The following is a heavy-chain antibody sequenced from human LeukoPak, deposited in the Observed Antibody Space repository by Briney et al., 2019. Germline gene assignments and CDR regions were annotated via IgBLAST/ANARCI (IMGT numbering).Heavy chain of an antibody. CDR1: GFTFSSYG. CDR3: ARDNRYSSGYLFGY. D-gene: IGHD3-22*01. J-gene: IGHJ4*02. V-gene: IGHV3-33*01. CDR2: IWYDGSNK. Sequence: QAGGSLRLSCAASGFTFSSYGMPWVRQAPGKGLEWVAVIWYDGSNKYYADSVKGRFTISRDNSKNTLYLQMNSLRAEDTAVYYCARDNRYSSGYLFGYWGQGTLVTVSS.